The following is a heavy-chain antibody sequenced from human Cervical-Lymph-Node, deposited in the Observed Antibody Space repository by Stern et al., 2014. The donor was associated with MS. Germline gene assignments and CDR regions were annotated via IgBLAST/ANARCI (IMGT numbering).Heavy chain of an antibody. CDR1: EYNFNTHW. V-gene: IGHV5-51*03. D-gene: IGHD1-14*01. J-gene: IGHJ5*02. CDR2: ISPGNSDT. CDR3: ARHGGPNWNHEAHNWFDP. Sequence: MQLVQSGAEVKKPGESLKISCKGSEYNFNTHWIAWVRQMPGKGLEWLGNISPGNSDTRYNPSLQGQVSISADKSITTAYLHFSSLKASDSAMYFCARHGGPNWNHEAHNWFDPWGQGTLVTVSS.